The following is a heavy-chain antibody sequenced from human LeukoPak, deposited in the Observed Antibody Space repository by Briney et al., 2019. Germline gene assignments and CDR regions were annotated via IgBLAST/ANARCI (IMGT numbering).Heavy chain of an antibody. CDR2: IIPIFGTA. D-gene: IGHD5-12*01. Sequence: VASVKVSCKASGGTFSSYAISWVRQAPGQGLEWMGGIIPIFGTANYAQKFQGRVTITADESTSTAYMELSSLRSEVTAVYYCARSLYSGYDLKDYWGQGTLVTVSS. CDR3: ARSLYSGYDLKDY. CDR1: GGTFSSYA. V-gene: IGHV1-69*13. J-gene: IGHJ4*02.